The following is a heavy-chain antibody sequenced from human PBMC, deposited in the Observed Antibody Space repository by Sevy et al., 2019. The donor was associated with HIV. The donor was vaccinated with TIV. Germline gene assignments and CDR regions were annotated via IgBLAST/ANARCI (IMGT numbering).Heavy chain of an antibody. D-gene: IGHD3-10*01. Sequence: GSLRLSCAASGFTVSSNYMSWVRQAPGKGLGWGSVIYSGGSTYYADSVKGRFTISRDNSKNTLYLQMNGLRAEDTAVYYWARDPGSGSYWGWGQGTLVTVSS. J-gene: IGHJ4*02. CDR1: GFTVSSNY. CDR3: ARDPGSGSYWG. V-gene: IGHV3-53*01. CDR2: IYSGGST.